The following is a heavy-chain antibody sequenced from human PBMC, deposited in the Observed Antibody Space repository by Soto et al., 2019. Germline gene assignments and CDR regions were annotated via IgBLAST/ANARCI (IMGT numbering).Heavy chain of an antibody. CDR1: GYIFVNYG. J-gene: IGHJ6*02. CDR3: AMVDNYVTPTPQDV. CDR2: ISPYSGNT. Sequence: QVQLVQYGDEVRKPGSSVKVSCKASGYIFVNYGIAWVRQAPGQGLEWMGWISPYSGNTHSASKVQGRLTMTTDTSKSTAYMDLGSLTSDDTAVYYCAMVDNYVTPTPQDVWGQGTTVTVSS. V-gene: IGHV1-18*01. D-gene: IGHD3-16*01.